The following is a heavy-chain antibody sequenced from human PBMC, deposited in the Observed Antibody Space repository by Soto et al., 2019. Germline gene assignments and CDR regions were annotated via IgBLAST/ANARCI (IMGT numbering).Heavy chain of an antibody. D-gene: IGHD5-12*01. CDR2: ISSSGSTI. CDR1: GVTFSGHY. Sequence: SLRLSCAASGVTFSGHYMSRIRQAQGKGLEWVSYISSSGSTIYYADSVKGRFTISRDNAKNSLYLQMNSLRAEDTAVYYCARRNSGYDLWFDYWGQGTLVTVS. CDR3: ARRNSGYDLWFDY. J-gene: IGHJ4*02. V-gene: IGHV3-11*01.